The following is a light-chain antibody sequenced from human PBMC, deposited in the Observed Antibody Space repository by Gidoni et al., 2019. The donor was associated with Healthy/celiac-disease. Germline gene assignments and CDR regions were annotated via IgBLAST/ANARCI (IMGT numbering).Light chain of an antibody. CDR3: QQSSGT. CDR2: AAS. Sequence: DIQMTQSPSSLAASVGDRVTITCRASQSISSYLNWYQQKPGKAPKLLIYAASSLQSGVPSRFSGSGSGTDVTLTISSLQPEDFATYYCQQSSGTFGGXTKVEIK. J-gene: IGKJ4*01. CDR1: QSISSY. V-gene: IGKV1-39*01.